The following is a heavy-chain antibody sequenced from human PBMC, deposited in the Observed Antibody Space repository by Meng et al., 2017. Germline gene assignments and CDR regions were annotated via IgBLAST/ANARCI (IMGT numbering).Heavy chain of an antibody. CDR1: GFTFSSYS. V-gene: IGHV3-21*01. D-gene: IGHD7-27*01. CDR2: ISSSSSYI. Sequence: GESLKISCAASGFTFSSYSMNWVRQAPGKGLEWVSSISSSSSYIYYADSVKGRFTISRDNAKNSLYLQMNSLRAEDTAVYYCARDILRTGENTDEDWFDPWGRGTLVTVSS. CDR3: ARDILRTGENTDEDWFDP. J-gene: IGHJ5*02.